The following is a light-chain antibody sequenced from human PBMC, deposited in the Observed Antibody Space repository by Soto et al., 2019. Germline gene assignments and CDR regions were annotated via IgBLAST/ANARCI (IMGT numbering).Light chain of an antibody. CDR3: YSAAGIDLVV. CDR2: NDN. J-gene: IGLJ2*01. Sequence: SYELTQPSSVSVSPGQTARITCSGDVLAKKFARWLRQKPGQAPVLLIYNDNERPSTIPERFSGSGSGTTVTLTISGAQVEDEADYYCYSAAGIDLVVFGGGTKVTVL. V-gene: IGLV3-27*01. CDR1: VLAKKF.